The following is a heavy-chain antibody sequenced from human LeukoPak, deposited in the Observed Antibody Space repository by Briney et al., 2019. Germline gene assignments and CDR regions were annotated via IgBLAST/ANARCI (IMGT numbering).Heavy chain of an antibody. J-gene: IGHJ4*02. CDR1: GYTFTSYG. D-gene: IGHD6-13*01. Sequence: ASVKVSCKASGYTFTSYGISWVRQAPGQGLEWMGWISAYNGNTNYAQKLRGRVTMTTDTSTSTAYMELRSLRSDDTAVYYCARELGEACYSSSWCPFDYWGQGTLVTVSS. CDR3: ARELGEACYSSSWCPFDY. CDR2: ISAYNGNT. V-gene: IGHV1-18*01.